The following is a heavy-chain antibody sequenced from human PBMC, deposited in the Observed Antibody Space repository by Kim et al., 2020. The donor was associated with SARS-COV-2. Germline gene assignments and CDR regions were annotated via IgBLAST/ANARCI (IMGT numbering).Heavy chain of an antibody. CDR3: ARDRRYCGGRRCYFSTPMDV. J-gene: IGHJ6*03. V-gene: IGHV4-59*01. CDR2: IHYTGST. CDR1: GGSITNDY. D-gene: IGHD2-15*01. Sequence: SETLSLTCTVSGGSITNDYWTWVRQPPGKRLEWIGYIHYTGSTNYNPSLKSRVSIFVDTSKSQFSLNLTSVTAADTAVYYCARDRRYCGGRRCYFSTPMDVWGKGTTVTVSS.